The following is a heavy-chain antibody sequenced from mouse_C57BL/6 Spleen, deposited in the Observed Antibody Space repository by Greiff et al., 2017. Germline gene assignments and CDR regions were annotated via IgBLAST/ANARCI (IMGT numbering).Heavy chain of an antibody. CDR1: GYTFTSYW. D-gene: IGHD1-1*01. Sequence: QVQLQQPGAELVRPGSSVKLSCTASGYTFTSYWMHWVKQRPIQGLEWIGNIDPSDSETNYTQKFKDKATFTIDKSSSTAYMQLSRLTSEDSAVYYCSSSAMYYYGSSLYFGCWGHGTTLSVAS. J-gene: IGHJ2*01. V-gene: IGHV1-52*01. CDR3: SSSAMYYYGSSLYFGC. CDR2: IDPSDSET.